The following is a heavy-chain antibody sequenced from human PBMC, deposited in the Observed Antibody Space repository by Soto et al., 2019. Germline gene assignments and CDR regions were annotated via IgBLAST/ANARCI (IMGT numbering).Heavy chain of an antibody. Sequence: PSETLSLTCTVSGGSVSSGSYYWSWIRQPPGKGLECIGYIYYSGSTNYNPSLKSRVTISVDTSKNQFSLKLGSVTAADTAAYYCARSPRSATILVDYWGQGTLVTSP. J-gene: IGHJ4*02. CDR3: ARSPRSATILVDY. CDR1: GGSVSSGSYY. D-gene: IGHD5-12*01. CDR2: IYYSGST. V-gene: IGHV4-61*01.